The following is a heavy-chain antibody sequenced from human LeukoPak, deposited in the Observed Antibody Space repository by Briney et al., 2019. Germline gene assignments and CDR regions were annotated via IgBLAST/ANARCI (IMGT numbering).Heavy chain of an antibody. CDR2: IWYNGRKQ. D-gene: IGHD5-24*01. J-gene: IGHJ4*02. CDR3: VREGTSGNGDGYNSYDY. V-gene: IGHV3-33*01. Sequence: GGSLRLSCAATGFTFSHFGMHWVRQAPGKGLAWVAVIWYNGRKQYYRDSVKGRFTISRDNFKNTLHLQMNSLRVEDTAMYYCVREGTSGNGDGYNSYDYWGQGTLVTVSS. CDR1: GFTFSHFG.